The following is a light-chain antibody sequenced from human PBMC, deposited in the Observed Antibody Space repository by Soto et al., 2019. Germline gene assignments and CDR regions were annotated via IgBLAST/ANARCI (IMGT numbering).Light chain of an antibody. CDR1: SSDIGGYNY. J-gene: IGLJ2*01. Sequence: QSALTQPASVSWSPGQSITISCTGTSSDIGGYNYVSWYQQHPGKAPKLMIYDVTSRPSGISYRFSGSKSGNTASLTISGLEAEDEADYYCSSYTSSSTSDVVFGGGTKLTVL. V-gene: IGLV2-14*01. CDR3: SSYTSSSTSDVV. CDR2: DVT.